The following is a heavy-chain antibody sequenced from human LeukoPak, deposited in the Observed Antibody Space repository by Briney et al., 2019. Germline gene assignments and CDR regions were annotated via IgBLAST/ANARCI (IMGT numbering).Heavy chain of an antibody. CDR3: ARLGGNQVLYYFDY. D-gene: IGHD1-14*01. J-gene: IGHJ4*02. CDR2: IYYSGST. CDR1: GGSISSSSYY. Sequence: SETLSLTCTVSGGSISSSSYYWGWIRQPPGKGLEWIGSIYYSGSTYYNPSLKSRVTISVDTSKNQFSLKVSSVTAADTAVYYCARLGGNQVLYYFDYWGQGTLVTVSS. V-gene: IGHV4-39*01.